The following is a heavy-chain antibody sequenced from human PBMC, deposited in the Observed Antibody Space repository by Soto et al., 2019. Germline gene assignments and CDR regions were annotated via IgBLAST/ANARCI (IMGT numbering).Heavy chain of an antibody. CDR1: GFTVTTNY. D-gene: IGHD3-3*01. Sequence: GGSLRLSCAASGFTVTTNYMSWVRQAPGKWLEWVSVIYSGGSTYYADSVKGRFTISRDNSKNTLYLQMNSLRAEDTAVYYCATRYDFWSGLPYYYGMDVWGQGXTVTVYS. CDR3: ATRYDFWSGLPYYYGMDV. V-gene: IGHV3-53*01. J-gene: IGHJ6*02. CDR2: IYSGGST.